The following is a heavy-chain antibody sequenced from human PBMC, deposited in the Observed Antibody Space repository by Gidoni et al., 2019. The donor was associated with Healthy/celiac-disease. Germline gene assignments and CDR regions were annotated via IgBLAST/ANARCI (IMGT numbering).Heavy chain of an antibody. CDR3: ARDHGDLDAFDI. CDR2: SYI. J-gene: IGHJ3*02. Sequence: SYIYYADSVKGRFTISRDNAKNSLYLQMNSLRAEDTAVYYCARDHGDLDAFDIWGQGTMVTVS. D-gene: IGHD4-17*01. V-gene: IGHV3-21*01.